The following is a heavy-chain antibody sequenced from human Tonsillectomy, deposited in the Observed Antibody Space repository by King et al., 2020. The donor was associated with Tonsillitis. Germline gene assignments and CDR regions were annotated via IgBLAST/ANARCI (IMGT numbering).Heavy chain of an antibody. CDR1: GFRFINYD. V-gene: IGHV3-21*01. CDR2: IRSSSKDI. D-gene: IGHD3-22*01. J-gene: IGHJ3*02. Sequence: VQLVESGGGLVKPGGSLRLSCATSGFRFINYDMNWVRQAPGKGLEWVSSIRSSSKDIYYADSVKGRFTVTRDNAKNSLFLQMNSLGAEDTAVYYCAKDKGAEYYDSGRGAFDIWGQGTMVTVSS. CDR3: AKDKGAEYYDSGRGAFDI.